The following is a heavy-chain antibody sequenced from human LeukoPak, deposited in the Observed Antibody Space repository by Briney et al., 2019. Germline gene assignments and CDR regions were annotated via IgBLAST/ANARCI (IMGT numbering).Heavy chain of an antibody. CDR1: GGSLRTYN. CDR3: ARNWNILGDVNWFAP. CDR2: VYYGGST. Sequence: SETLSLTCTVSGGSLRTYNYNWIRQSPGKGLEWIGNVYYGGSTKYNPSLKSRATISIDTSKSQFSLKLSSVTAADTAMYCARNWNILGDVNWFAPWGQGTLVTVSS. V-gene: IGHV4-59*01. D-gene: IGHD1-1*01. J-gene: IGHJ5*02.